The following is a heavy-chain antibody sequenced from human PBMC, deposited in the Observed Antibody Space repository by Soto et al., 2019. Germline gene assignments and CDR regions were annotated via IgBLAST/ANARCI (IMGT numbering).Heavy chain of an antibody. J-gene: IGHJ6*02. CDR2: IYYSGST. CDR3: ARTRSNYGSGMDV. Sequence: QVQLQESGPGLVKPSETLSLTCTASGGSVSSGSYYWSWIRQPPGKGLEWIGYIYYSGSTNYNPSLKSRVTISVDTSKNQFSLKLSSVTAADTAVYYCARTRSNYGSGMDVWGQGTTVTVSS. D-gene: IGHD4-4*01. CDR1: GGSVSSGSYY. V-gene: IGHV4-61*01.